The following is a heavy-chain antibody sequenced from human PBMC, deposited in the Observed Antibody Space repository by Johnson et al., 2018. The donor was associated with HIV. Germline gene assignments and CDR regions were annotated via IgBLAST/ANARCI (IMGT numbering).Heavy chain of an antibody. Sequence: QVKLVESGGGVVQPGKSLRLSCAASGLTFSDYAMHWVRQAPGKGLAWVAVISYDGSIKYYADSVKGRFTISRDNAKNSLYLQMNSLRAEDTAVYYCARASHSSGWYGRLGDAFDIWGQGTMVTVSS. D-gene: IGHD6-19*01. V-gene: IGHV3-30-3*01. CDR2: ISYDGSIK. CDR1: GLTFSDYA. J-gene: IGHJ3*02. CDR3: ARASHSSGWYGRLGDAFDI.